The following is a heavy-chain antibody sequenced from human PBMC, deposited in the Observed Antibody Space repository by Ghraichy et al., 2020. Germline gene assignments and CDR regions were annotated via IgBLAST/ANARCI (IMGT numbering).Heavy chain of an antibody. CDR2: FYYSVNT. V-gene: IGHV4-39*01. CDR3: ARGMLQSGYDWGYCFGY. Sequence: SETLSLTCTVSGGSISSGGYFWGWIRQPPGKGLEWIGSFYYSVNTFHNPSLKSRFTISVDASKNQFSLGLSAVTAADTAVYYCARGMLQSGYDWGYCFGYWGQGSLVTVSS. CDR1: GGSISSGGYF. J-gene: IGHJ4*02. D-gene: IGHD5-12*01.